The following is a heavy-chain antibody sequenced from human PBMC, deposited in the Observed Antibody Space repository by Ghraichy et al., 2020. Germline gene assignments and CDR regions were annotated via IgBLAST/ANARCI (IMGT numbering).Heavy chain of an antibody. D-gene: IGHD5-12*01. CDR2: INPTGGST. Sequence: GGSLRLSCGASGFSFSSYSMHWVRQAPGRGPELASSINPTGGSTWNADSVKGRFTVSRDNANNLLHLQMNSLRAEDTALYFCVRDYSGESGYMGYWGQGALVTVSS. V-gene: IGHV3-21*01. J-gene: IGHJ4*02. CDR1: GFSFSSYS. CDR3: VRDYSGESGYMGY.